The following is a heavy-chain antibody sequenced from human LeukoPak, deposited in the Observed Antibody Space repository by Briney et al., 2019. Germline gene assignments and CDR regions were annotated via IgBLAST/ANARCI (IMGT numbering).Heavy chain of an antibody. CDR2: ISNDGSNK. Sequence: GGSLRLSCAASGFTFSSYGMQWFRQAPDKGLEWVSAISNDGSNKYYADSVKGRFTISRDNSKNTLYLQMNSLRAEDTAVYYCAKVDIVATIDAGRLVDYWGQGTLVTVSS. D-gene: IGHD5-12*01. J-gene: IGHJ4*02. CDR1: GFTFSSYG. CDR3: AKVDIVATIDAGRLVDY. V-gene: IGHV3-30*18.